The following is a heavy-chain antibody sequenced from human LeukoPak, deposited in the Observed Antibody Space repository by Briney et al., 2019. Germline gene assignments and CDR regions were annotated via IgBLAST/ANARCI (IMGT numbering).Heavy chain of an antibody. CDR3: ARSSSWYWDYLRWFDP. V-gene: IGHV4-61*01. CDR1: GGSISSGSYY. D-gene: IGHD6-13*01. J-gene: IGHJ5*02. Sequence: SETLSLTCTVSGGSISSGSYYWSWIRQPPGKGLEWIGYIYYSGSTNYNPSLKSRVTISVDTSKNQFSLKLSSVTAADTAVYYCARSSSWYWDYLRWFDPWGQGTLVTVSS. CDR2: IYYSGST.